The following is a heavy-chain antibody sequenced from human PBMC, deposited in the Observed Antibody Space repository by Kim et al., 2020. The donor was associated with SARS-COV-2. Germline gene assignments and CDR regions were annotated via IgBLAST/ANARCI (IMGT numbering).Heavy chain of an antibody. J-gene: IGHJ6*02. Sequence: GGSLRLSCAASGFTFSSYAMSWVRQAPGKGLEWVSVIYSGGSSTYYADSVKGRFTISRDNSKNTLYLQMNSLRAEDTAVYYCAKEGVVPAADDYYYYGMDVWGQGTTVTVSS. D-gene: IGHD2-2*01. V-gene: IGHV3-23*03. CDR1: GFTFSSYA. CDR2: IYSGGSST. CDR3: AKEGVVPAADDYYYYGMDV.